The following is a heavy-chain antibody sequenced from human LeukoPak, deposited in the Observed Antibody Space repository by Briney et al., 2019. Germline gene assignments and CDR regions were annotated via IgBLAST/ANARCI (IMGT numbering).Heavy chain of an antibody. CDR3: ASRYCSGGSCYEPPDY. CDR2: ISSSGSTT. V-gene: IGHV3-11*04. J-gene: IGHJ4*02. CDR1: GFTFSDYY. Sequence: GGSLRLSCAASGFTFSDYYMSWIRQAPGKGLEWVSYISSSGSTTYYADSVKGRFTISRDNAKNSLYLQMNSLRAEDTAVYYCASRYCSGGSCYEPPDYWGQGTLVTVSS. D-gene: IGHD2-15*01.